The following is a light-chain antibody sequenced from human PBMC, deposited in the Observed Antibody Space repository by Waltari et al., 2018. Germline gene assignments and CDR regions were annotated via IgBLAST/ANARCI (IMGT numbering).Light chain of an antibody. Sequence: QSAPTQPPSVSGSPGQSVTISCTGTSSDVGGYNYVSWYQQHPGKAPKLMIYGVSNRPSGVSDRCSGSKSANTASLTISGLQAEDEADYYCCSYTTSSTWVFGGGTRLTVL. V-gene: IGLV2-14*01. J-gene: IGLJ3*02. CDR1: SSDVGGYNY. CDR3: CSYTTSSTWV. CDR2: GVS.